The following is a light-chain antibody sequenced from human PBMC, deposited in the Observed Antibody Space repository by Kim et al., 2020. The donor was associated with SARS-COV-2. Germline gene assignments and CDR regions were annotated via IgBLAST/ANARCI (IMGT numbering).Light chain of an antibody. V-gene: IGKV3-11*01. J-gene: IGKJ4*01. CDR2: NAS. CDR1: QSVSSY. Sequence: LSPGERATLSCRASQSVSSYLAWYQQKPGQAPRLLVYNASTRATGIPARFSGSGSGTDFTLTISSLEPEDFAVYYCQQRSNWPLTFGGRTKVDIK. CDR3: QQRSNWPLT.